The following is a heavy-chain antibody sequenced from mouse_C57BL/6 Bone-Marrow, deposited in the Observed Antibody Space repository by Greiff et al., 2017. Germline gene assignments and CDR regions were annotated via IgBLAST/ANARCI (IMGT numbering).Heavy chain of an antibody. CDR2: IDPSDSYT. J-gene: IGHJ3*01. CDR1: GYTFTSYW. D-gene: IGHD1-1*01. V-gene: IGHV1-69*01. CDR3: AREGLLRAWFAY. Sequence: IQLQQPGAELVMPGASVKLSCKASGYTFTSYWMHWVKQRPGHGLEWIGEIDPSDSYTNYNQKFKGKSTLTVDKSSSTAYMQLSSLTSEDSAVYYCAREGLLRAWFAYWGQGTLVTVSA.